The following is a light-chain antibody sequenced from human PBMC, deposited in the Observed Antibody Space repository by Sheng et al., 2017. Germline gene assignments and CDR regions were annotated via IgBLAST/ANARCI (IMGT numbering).Light chain of an antibody. CDR3: QQYDNLIT. J-gene: IGKJ4*01. V-gene: IGKV1-33*01. Sequence: DIQMTQSPSSLSVSVGDRVTITCQASQDIKNNLNWFQQNKGKPLNSDLRCIQFANRGPIKVSGSGSGTDFTFTISSLQPEDFATYYCQQYDNLITFGGGTKVEIK. CDR1: QDIKNN. CDR2: CI.